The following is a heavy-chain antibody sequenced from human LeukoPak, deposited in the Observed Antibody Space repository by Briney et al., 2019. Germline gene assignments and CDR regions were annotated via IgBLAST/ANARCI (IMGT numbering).Heavy chain of an antibody. CDR2: IRYDGSNK. CDR1: GFTFSSYA. J-gene: IGHJ6*03. V-gene: IGHV3-30*02. D-gene: IGHD6-6*01. Sequence: GGSLRLSCAASGFTFSSYAMSWVRQAPGKGLEWVAFIRYDGSNKYYADSVKGRFTISRDNSKNTLYLQMNSLRAEDTAVYYCAKDSSSSGLLDYYYYYMDVWGKGTTVTVSS. CDR3: AKDSSSSGLLDYYYYYMDV.